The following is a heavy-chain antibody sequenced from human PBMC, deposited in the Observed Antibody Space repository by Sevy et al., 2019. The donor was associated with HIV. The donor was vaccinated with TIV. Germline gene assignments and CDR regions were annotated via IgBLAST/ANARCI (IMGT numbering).Heavy chain of an antibody. Sequence: GGSLRLSCAASGFTLSYYGMHWVRQAPGKGLEWVTFIKDDGSKRFYADSGKGRFTVSRDNSKNTMSLQMNSLRAEDTAVYYCTSVLFDYWGQGALVTVSS. CDR1: GFTLSYYG. J-gene: IGHJ4*02. V-gene: IGHV3-30*02. CDR3: TSVLFDY. D-gene: IGHD3-10*01. CDR2: IKDDGSKR.